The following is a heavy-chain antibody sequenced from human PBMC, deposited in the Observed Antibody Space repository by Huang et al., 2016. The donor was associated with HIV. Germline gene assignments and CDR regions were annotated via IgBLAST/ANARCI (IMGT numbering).Heavy chain of an antibody. D-gene: IGHD6-19*01. J-gene: IGHJ4*02. CDR1: GFTFSSYW. CDR3: ARGGTYSGWWQDY. CDR2: IKQDGSEK. V-gene: IGHV3-7*01. Sequence: EVQLVESGGGLVQPGGSLRLSCVASGFTFSSYWMSWVRQAPGKGLEWVANIKQDGSEKYYGDAVKGRFTISRDNAKNSLYLQMNSLRAEDTAVYYCARGGTYSGWWQDYWGQGTLVTVSS.